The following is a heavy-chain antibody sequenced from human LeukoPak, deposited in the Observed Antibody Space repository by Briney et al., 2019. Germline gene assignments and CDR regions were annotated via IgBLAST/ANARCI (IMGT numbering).Heavy chain of an antibody. J-gene: IGHJ3*01. V-gene: IGHV3-23*01. CDR1: GFTFSIYA. CDR2: ISDTGGST. CDR3: AKKASRVPGNDVFDV. D-gene: IGHD4/OR15-4a*01. Sequence: GGSLRLSCATSGFTFSIYAMSWVRQAPGKGLEWVSTISDTGGSTYYADSVKGRFTISRGNSKNTLYLLMNELSAEDTAVYSCAKKASRVPGNDVFDVWGQGTMVTVSS.